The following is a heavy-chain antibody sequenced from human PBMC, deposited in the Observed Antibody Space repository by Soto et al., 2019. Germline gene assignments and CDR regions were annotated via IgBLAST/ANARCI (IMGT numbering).Heavy chain of an antibody. J-gene: IGHJ3*02. Sequence: GESLKISSKGSGYSFTSYWIGCVRQMPGKGLEWMGIIYPGDSDTRYSPSFQGQVTISADKSISTAYLQWSSLKASDTAMYYCAMSSSPRGNDAFDIWGKGTMVTVSS. CDR2: IYPGDSDT. V-gene: IGHV5-51*01. CDR1: GYSFTSYW. D-gene: IGHD6-13*01. CDR3: AMSSSPRGNDAFDI.